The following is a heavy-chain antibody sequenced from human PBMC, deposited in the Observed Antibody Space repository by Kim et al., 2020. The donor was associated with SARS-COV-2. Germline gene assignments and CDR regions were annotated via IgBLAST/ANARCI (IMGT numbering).Heavy chain of an antibody. V-gene: IGHV4-59*01. CDR3: ARSGYYDPAYFDY. J-gene: IGHJ4*02. D-gene: IGHD3-22*01. CDR2: IYYSGST. CDR1: GGSISSYY. Sequence: SETLSLTCTVSGGSISSYYWSWIRQPPGKGLEWIGYIYYSGSTNYNPSLKSRVTISVDTSKNQFSLKLSSVTAADTAVYYCARSGYYDPAYFDYWGQGTLVTVSS.